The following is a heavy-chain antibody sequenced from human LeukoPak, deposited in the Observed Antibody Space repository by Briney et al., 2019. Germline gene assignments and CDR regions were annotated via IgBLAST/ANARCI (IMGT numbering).Heavy chain of an antibody. CDR1: GFTFRNNR. Sequence: GGSLRLSCAASGFTFRNNRMIWLRQAPGKGLEWVANIKEDASVRYYGDSVMGRFTIYRDNTKNSLYLQMNNLRAEDTAVYYCTRDKTELFGVVIGDYWGQGTLVTVSS. D-gene: IGHD3-3*01. J-gene: IGHJ4*02. CDR3: TRDKTELFGVVIGDY. CDR2: IKEDASVR. V-gene: IGHV3-7*01.